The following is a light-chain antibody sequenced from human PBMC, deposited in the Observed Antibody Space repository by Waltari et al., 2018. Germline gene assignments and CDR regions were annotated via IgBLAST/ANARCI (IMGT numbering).Light chain of an antibody. Sequence: EIVMTQSPATLSVSPGETATLSCRASQSVSISVAWFQQKPGQAPRLLIYEASTRATGIPARFIGRGSGTEFTLTISSLQSEDFAVYYCQQYNNWPPFTFGPGTKVDVK. CDR2: EAS. V-gene: IGKV3-15*01. J-gene: IGKJ3*01. CDR1: QSVSIS. CDR3: QQYNNWPPFT.